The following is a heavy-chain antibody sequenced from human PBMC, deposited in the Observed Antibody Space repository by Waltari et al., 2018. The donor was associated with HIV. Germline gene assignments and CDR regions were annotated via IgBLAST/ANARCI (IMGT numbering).Heavy chain of an antibody. V-gene: IGHV1-3*01. CDR3: AREVPKDSSGYYGFDP. Sequence: QVQLVQSGAEVKKHGASVKVSGKASGDACTSYAMHWVRQAPGQRLEWMGWINAGNGNTKYSQKFQGRVTITRDTSASTAYMELSSLRSEDTAVYYCAREVPKDSSGYYGFDPWGQGTLVTVSS. CDR2: INAGNGNT. CDR1: GDACTSYA. D-gene: IGHD3-22*01. J-gene: IGHJ5*02.